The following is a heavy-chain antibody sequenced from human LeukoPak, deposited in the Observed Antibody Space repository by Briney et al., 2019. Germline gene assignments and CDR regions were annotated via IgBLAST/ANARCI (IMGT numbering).Heavy chain of an antibody. Sequence: GGSLRLSCAASGFTFSSYGMHWVRQAPGKGLEWVAVIWYDGSNKYYADSVKGRFTISRDNSKNTLYLQMNSLRAEDTAVYYCARGVYYYDSSGYPDAFDIWGQGTMVTVSS. CDR3: ARGVYYYDSSGYPDAFDI. CDR1: GFTFSSYG. D-gene: IGHD3-22*01. CDR2: IWYDGSNK. J-gene: IGHJ3*02. V-gene: IGHV3-33*01.